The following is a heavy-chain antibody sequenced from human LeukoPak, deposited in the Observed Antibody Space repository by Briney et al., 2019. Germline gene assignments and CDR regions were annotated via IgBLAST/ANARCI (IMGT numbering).Heavy chain of an antibody. D-gene: IGHD3-16*01. Sequence: GGSLRLSCAVSGFTFSYYTMNWVRQAPGKGLEWVSYISSSSSAIYYADSVEGRFTISRDNAKNSLYLQMNSLRAEDTAVYYCARGRQGPRGGPSFDYWGQGTLVTVSS. CDR3: ARGRQGPRGGPSFDY. CDR1: GFTFSYYT. V-gene: IGHV3-48*04. CDR2: ISSSSSAI. J-gene: IGHJ4*02.